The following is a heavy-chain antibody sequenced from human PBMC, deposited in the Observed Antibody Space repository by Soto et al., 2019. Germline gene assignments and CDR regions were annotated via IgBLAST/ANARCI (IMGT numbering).Heavy chain of an antibody. Sequence: SQTLSLTCAISGDSVSSNSAALNWIRQSPSRGLEWLGRTYYRSKWYNDYAVSVKSRITINPDTSKNQFSLQLNSVTPEDTAVYYCARDEIFGVVIRYYYYGMDVWGQGTTVTVSS. CDR2: TYYRSKWYN. J-gene: IGHJ6*02. CDR1: GDSVSSNSAA. D-gene: IGHD3-3*01. V-gene: IGHV6-1*01. CDR3: ARDEIFGVVIRYYYYGMDV.